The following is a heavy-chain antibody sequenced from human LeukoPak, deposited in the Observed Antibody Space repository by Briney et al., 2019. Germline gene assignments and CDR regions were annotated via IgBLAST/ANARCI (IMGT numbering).Heavy chain of an antibody. CDR1: GGSISSSNW. V-gene: IGHV4-4*02. Sequence: PSETLSLTCAVSGGSISSSNWWSWVRQPPGKGLEWIEEIYHSGSTNYNPSLKSRVTISVDKSKNQFSLKLSSVTAADTAVYYCARHVTYYDFWSGYSHYMDVWGKGTTVTVSS. CDR3: ARHVTYYDFWSGYSHYMDV. CDR2: IYHSGST. D-gene: IGHD3-3*01. J-gene: IGHJ6*03.